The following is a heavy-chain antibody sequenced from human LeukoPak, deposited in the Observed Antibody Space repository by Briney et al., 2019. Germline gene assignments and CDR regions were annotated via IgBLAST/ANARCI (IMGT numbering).Heavy chain of an antibody. CDR1: GFTFSSYV. D-gene: IGHD4-23*01. J-gene: IGHJ4*02. Sequence: QAGGSLRLSCAASGFTFSSYVMSWVRQAPGKGLEWVSGISGSGHSTYYADSVQGRFTISRDSSKNTLYLQMNSLRAEDTAVYYCAKGDYGGNTVFDYWGQGTLVTVSS. V-gene: IGHV3-23*01. CDR2: ISGSGHST. CDR3: AKGDYGGNTVFDY.